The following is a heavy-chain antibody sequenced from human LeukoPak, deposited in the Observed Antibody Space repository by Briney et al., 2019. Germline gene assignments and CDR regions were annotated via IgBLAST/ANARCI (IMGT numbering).Heavy chain of an antibody. CDR2: IYYSGST. CDR1: GGSISSYY. D-gene: IGHD2-2*01. J-gene: IGHJ3*02. CDR3: ARSQYLDAFDI. Sequence: SETLSLTCTVSGGSISSYYWSWIRQPPEKGLEWIGYIYYSGSTNYNPSLKSRVTISVDTSKNQFSLKLSSVTAADTAVYYCARSQYLDAFDIWGQGTMVTVSS. V-gene: IGHV4-59*01.